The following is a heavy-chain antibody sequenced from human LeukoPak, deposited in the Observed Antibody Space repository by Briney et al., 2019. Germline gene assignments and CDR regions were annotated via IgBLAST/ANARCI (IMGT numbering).Heavy chain of an antibody. V-gene: IGHV4-39*01. CDR1: GGSISSSSAY. CDR3: VSPRGFSYGYSDY. D-gene: IGHD5-18*01. J-gene: IGHJ4*02. Sequence: TSETLSLTCTVSGGSISSSSAYWGWIRQPPGKGLEWIGSIYYSKNTYYNPSLKSRVTISADTSKNQFSLTLGSVSATDTAVYYCVSPRGFSYGYSDYWGQGTLVTVSS. CDR2: IYYSKNT.